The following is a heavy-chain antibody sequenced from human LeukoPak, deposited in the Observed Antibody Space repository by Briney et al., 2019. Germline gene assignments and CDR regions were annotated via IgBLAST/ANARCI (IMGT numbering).Heavy chain of an antibody. D-gene: IGHD1-26*01. V-gene: IGHV3-48*04. Sequence: PGGSLRLSCAASGFTFSTYGMHWVRQAPGKGLEWVSYISSSGSTIYYADSVKGRFTISRDNAKNSLYLQMNSLRAEDTAVYYCARDPGRAFDYWGQGTLVTVSS. J-gene: IGHJ4*02. CDR2: ISSSGSTI. CDR1: GFTFSTYG. CDR3: ARDPGRAFDY.